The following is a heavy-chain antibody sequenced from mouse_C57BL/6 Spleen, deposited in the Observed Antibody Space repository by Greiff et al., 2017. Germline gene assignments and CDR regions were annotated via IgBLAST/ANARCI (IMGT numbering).Heavy chain of an antibody. CDR1: GYTFTSYG. CDR3: ARERDGYYDY. J-gene: IGHJ2*01. Sequence: QVQLKESGAELARPGASVKLSCKVSGYTFTSYGISWVKQRTGQGLEWIGEIYPRSGNTYYNEKFKGKATLTADKSSSTAYMELRSLTSEDSAVYFCARERDGYYDYWGQGTTLTVSS. V-gene: IGHV1-81*01. D-gene: IGHD2-3*01. CDR2: IYPRSGNT.